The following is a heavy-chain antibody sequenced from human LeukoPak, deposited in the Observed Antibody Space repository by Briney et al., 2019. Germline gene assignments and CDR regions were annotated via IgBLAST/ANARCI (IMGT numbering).Heavy chain of an antibody. CDR2: ISGSGGST. CDR3: AKDGKYYYDSSGYPHYFDY. D-gene: IGHD3-22*01. J-gene: IGHJ4*02. CDR1: GFTFSSYA. Sequence: GGSLRFSCAASGFTFSSYAMSWVRQAPGKGLEWVSAISGSGGSTYYADSVKGRFTISRDNSKNTLYLQMNSLRAEDTAVYYCAKDGKYYYDSSGYPHYFDYWGQGTLVIVSS. V-gene: IGHV3-23*01.